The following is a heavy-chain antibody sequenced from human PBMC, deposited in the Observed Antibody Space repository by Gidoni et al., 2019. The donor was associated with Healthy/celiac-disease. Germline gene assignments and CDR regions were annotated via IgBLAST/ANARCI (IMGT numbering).Heavy chain of an antibody. Sequence: QVWRVELGGGGVRPGRPWRFSWPPSESTFSPFGMHWVRQAPGKGLEWVAVITYDGSNKYYADSVKGRFTISRDNSKNTLYLQMNSLRAEDTAVYYCAKDGAEKADYYYYGMDVWGQGTTVTVSS. CDR2: ITYDGSNK. V-gene: IGHV3-30*18. CDR1: ESTFSPFG. J-gene: IGHJ6*02. CDR3: AKDGAEKADYYYYGMDV. D-gene: IGHD1-26*01.